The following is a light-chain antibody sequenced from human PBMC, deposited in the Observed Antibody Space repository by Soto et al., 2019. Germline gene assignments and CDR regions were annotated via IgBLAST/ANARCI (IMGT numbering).Light chain of an antibody. V-gene: IGLV4-69*01. CDR1: SGHSNYA. Sequence: QPVLTQSPSASASLGASVKLTCTLSSGHSNYAIAWHQQQSEKGPRYLMKLNSDGSHSKRDGIPDRFSGSSSGAERYLTIFCLQSEDEADYYCQTWGSGIVVFGGGTKVTVL. CDR2: LNSDGSH. CDR3: QTWGSGIVV. J-gene: IGLJ2*01.